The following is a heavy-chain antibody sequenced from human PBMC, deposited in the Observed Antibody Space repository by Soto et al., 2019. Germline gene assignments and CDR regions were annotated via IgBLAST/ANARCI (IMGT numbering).Heavy chain of an antibody. J-gene: IGHJ3*02. V-gene: IGHV1-3*01. Sequence: GASVKVSCKASGYTFTSYAMHWVRQAPGQRLEWMGWINAGNGNTKYSQKFQGRVTITRDTSASTAYMELSSLRSEDTAVYYCARVRGTVTTEDAFDIWGQGTMVTVSS. CDR3: ARVRGTVTTEDAFDI. D-gene: IGHD4-17*01. CDR2: INAGNGNT. CDR1: GYTFTSYA.